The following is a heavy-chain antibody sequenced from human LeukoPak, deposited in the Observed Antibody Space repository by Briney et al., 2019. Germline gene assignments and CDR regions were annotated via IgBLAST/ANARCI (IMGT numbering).Heavy chain of an antibody. CDR2: IYYSGST. V-gene: IGHV4-59*01. CDR3: ARETTQWRSPGEFRYFDY. D-gene: IGHD3-16*01. Sequence: PSETLSLTCTVSGDSISNYYWSWIRQPPGKGLEWIGYIYYSGSTNYNPSLKSRVTISLDTSKNQFPLKLSSVTAADTAVYYCARETTQWRSPGEFRYFDYWGQGILVTVSS. CDR1: GDSISNYY. J-gene: IGHJ4*02.